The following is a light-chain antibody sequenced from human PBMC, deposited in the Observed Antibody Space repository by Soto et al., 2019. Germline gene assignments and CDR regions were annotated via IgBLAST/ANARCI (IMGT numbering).Light chain of an antibody. Sequence: EIVLTQSPGTLSSSPGERVTLSCRASQSVRSSYVAWYQQKPGQAPRLLIYGASSRVTGIPDRFRGSGSGTDFTLTIARVETEDFAVYYCQPYGNSPPWKCGQGTKVEIK. V-gene: IGKV3-20*01. J-gene: IGKJ1*01. CDR1: QSVRSSY. CDR2: GAS. CDR3: QPYGNSPPWK.